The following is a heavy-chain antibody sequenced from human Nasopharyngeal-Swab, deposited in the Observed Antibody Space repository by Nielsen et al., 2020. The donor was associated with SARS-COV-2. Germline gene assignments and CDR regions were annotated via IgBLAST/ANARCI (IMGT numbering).Heavy chain of an antibody. Sequence: GESLKISCAASGFTFRTHAMTWVRQAPGKGLDWVSLISGSGGSPYYADSVKGRFTISRDDSKNTLYLQMNSLRAEDTAVYYCAKDGGAYFDSWGQGTLVTVPS. J-gene: IGHJ4*02. CDR2: ISGSGGSP. V-gene: IGHV3-23*01. CDR1: GFTFRTHA. D-gene: IGHD3-16*01. CDR3: AKDGGAYFDS.